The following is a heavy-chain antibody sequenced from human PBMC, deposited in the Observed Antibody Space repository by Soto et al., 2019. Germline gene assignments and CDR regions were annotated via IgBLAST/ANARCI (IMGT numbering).Heavy chain of an antibody. Sequence: QITLKESGPTQMKPTQTLTLTCTVSGVALSSSGVAVGWIRQPPGEALEWLALIYWDDDRRYSPSLKSRRNITKYTAKKLVVLTMTNKQRVDKAAYWCVYGTAFHQHAMVVWGQGTTVTVSS. J-gene: IGHJ6*02. CDR1: GVALSSSGVA. CDR2: IYWDDDR. CDR3: VYGTAFHQHAMVV. V-gene: IGHV2-5*02. D-gene: IGHD3-16*01.